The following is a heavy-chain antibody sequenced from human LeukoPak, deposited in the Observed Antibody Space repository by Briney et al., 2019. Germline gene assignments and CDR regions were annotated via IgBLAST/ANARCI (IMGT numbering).Heavy chain of an antibody. CDR1: GFTFSSAR. CDR3: ATGFNTASHDGY. V-gene: IGHV3-15*04. D-gene: IGHD2-2*01. CDR2: AVQTYSGGIT. Sequence: GGSLRLSCAASGFTFSSARMTWVRQAPGKGLEWVGRAVQTYSGGITEYAAPVRGRFTISRVDSTNTLYLQMDSLKTEDTGVYYCATGFNTASHDGYWGQGTLVTVSA. J-gene: IGHJ4*02.